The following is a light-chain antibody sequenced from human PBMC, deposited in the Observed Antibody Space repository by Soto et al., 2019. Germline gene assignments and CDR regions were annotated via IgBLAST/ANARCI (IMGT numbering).Light chain of an antibody. Sequence: DIRMTQFPSSLSASVGDRVTITCRASQSIRSYLNWYQQKPGKAPKLLIYAASSLQSGVPSRLSGSGYGTDLTITISSMQTEDFATYYCQQSYSTPGTFGHGTKVDIK. CDR3: QQSYSTPGT. J-gene: IGKJ1*01. V-gene: IGKV1-39*01. CDR2: AAS. CDR1: QSIRSY.